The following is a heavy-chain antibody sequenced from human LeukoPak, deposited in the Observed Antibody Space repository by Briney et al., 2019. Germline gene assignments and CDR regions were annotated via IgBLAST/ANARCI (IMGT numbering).Heavy chain of an antibody. CDR1: GFTFSTYW. J-gene: IGHJ4*02. V-gene: IGHV3-74*01. CDR2: ISSDGRST. Sequence: PGGSLRLSCAASGFTFSTYWMHWVRQTPGKGLVWVSRISSDGRSTYYADSVKGRFTISRDNAKNTLYLQMNSLRAEDTGVYYRARGARDGSGNYLFNYWGQGTLVTVSS. D-gene: IGHD3-10*01. CDR3: ARGARDGSGNYLFNY.